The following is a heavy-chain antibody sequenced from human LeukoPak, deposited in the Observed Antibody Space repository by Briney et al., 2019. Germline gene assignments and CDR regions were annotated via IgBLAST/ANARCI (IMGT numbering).Heavy chain of an antibody. Sequence: GGSLRLSCAASGFTFSSYAMHWVRQAPGKGLEWVAVISYDGSDKYYADSVKGRFTISRDNSKKTLYLQMNSLRAEDTAVYYCAKGDTTWELPHDYWGQGTLVTVSS. CDR1: GFTFSSYA. CDR3: AKGDTTWELPHDY. J-gene: IGHJ4*02. D-gene: IGHD1-26*01. V-gene: IGHV3-30*04. CDR2: ISYDGSDK.